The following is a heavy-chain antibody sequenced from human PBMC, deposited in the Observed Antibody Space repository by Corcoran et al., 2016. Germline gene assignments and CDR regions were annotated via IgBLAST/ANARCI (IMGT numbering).Heavy chain of an antibody. CDR1: GGYFSGYY. D-gene: IGHD3-3*01. CDR3: ARGGITIFGVPQGPKGWFDP. CDR2: INHSGST. Sequence: QVQLQQWGAGLLKPSETLSLTCAVYGGYFSGYYWSWIRQPPGKGMEWIGEINHSGSTNYNPTLKSQVTISVDTSKNQFSLKLSSVTAADTSVYYCARGGITIFGVPQGPKGWFDPWGQGTLVTVSS. J-gene: IGHJ5*02. V-gene: IGHV4-34*01.